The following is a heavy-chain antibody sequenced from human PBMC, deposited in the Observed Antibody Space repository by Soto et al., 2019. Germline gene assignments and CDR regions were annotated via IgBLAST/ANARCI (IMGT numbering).Heavy chain of an antibody. Sequence: PSETLSLTCAVSGGSISSANWLTWVRQPPGKGLEWIGEIYHGGSTSYNLSLKSRVTLSLDKFKNHFSLNLTSVTAADTAVYYCARLSFSYGVDVWGQGTTVTVSS. V-gene: IGHV4-4*02. CDR3: ARLSFSYGVDV. CDR1: GGSISSANW. J-gene: IGHJ6*02. CDR2: IYHGGST.